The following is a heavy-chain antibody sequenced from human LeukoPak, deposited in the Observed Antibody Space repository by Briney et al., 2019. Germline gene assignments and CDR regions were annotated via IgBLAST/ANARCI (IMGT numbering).Heavy chain of an antibody. CDR3: ARARAVAGTFSWFDP. CDR1: GGSISSYY. J-gene: IGHJ5*02. Sequence: PSETLSLTCTVSGGSISSYYWSWIRQPPGQGLEWIGYIFYSGSTNYNPSLKGRVTISIDTSKNQFSLKLSSVTAADTAVYYCARARAVAGTFSWFDPWGQGTLVTVSS. D-gene: IGHD6-19*01. V-gene: IGHV4-59*01. CDR2: IFYSGST.